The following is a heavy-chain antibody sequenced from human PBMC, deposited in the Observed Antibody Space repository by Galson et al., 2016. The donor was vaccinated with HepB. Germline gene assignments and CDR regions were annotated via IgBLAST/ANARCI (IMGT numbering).Heavy chain of an antibody. V-gene: IGHV4-39*07. CDR3: ARVSFRTLGY. Sequence: SETLSLTCAVSSGSITTTNYSWGWIRQPPGKGLEWIGSFSNSGDTFYNPSLKSRVTMSRDTSKNQFSVSLSSVTAADTAVYFCARVSFRTLGYWGQGTLVTVSS. CDR1: SGSITTTNYS. CDR2: FSNSGDT. J-gene: IGHJ4*02.